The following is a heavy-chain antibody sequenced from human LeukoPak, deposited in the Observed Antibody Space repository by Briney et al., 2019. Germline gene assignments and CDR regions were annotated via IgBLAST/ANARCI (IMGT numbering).Heavy chain of an antibody. J-gene: IGHJ3*02. CDR3: AKCTSTSCYGYDAFDI. CDR2: ISGSGGNT. V-gene: IGHV3-23*01. Sequence: GGSLRLSCAASGFTFSSYAMSWVRQAPGKGLEWVSAISGSGGNTYYADSVKGRFTISRDNSKNTLYLQMNSLRAEDTAVYYCAKCTSTSCYGYDAFDIWGQGTMVTVSS. D-gene: IGHD2-2*01. CDR1: GFTFSSYA.